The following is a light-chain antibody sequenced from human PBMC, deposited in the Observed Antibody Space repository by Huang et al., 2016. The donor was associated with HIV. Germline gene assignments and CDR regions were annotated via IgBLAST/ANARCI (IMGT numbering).Light chain of an antibody. CDR1: QSVATQ. CDR3: QQYNTSPTT. J-gene: IGKJ3*01. CDR2: GAS. V-gene: IGKV3-15*01. Sequence: EIIMTQFPATLSLSPGERATLSCRASQSVATQSAWYQQKPGQAPRLLIFGASNRATGVPDRFSDSGSGTEFTLTISNLQSEDFAVYYCQQYNTSPTTFGPGTRVDVK.